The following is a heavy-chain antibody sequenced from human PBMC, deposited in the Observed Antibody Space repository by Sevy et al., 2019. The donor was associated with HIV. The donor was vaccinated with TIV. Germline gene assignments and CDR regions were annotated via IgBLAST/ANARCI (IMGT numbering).Heavy chain of an antibody. CDR2: ISYDGSRK. CDR3: VKDLRTGAYGMDV. J-gene: IGHJ6*02. D-gene: IGHD3-10*01. CDR1: GFTFRSYG. V-gene: IGHV3-30*18. Sequence: GGSLRLSCAASGFTFRSYGIHWDRQAPGKGLEWVAVISYDGSRKFYGDSVKGRFIVSRDNSENMVYLQMNSLRPEDTAVYYCVKDLRTGAYGMDVWGQGTTVTVSS.